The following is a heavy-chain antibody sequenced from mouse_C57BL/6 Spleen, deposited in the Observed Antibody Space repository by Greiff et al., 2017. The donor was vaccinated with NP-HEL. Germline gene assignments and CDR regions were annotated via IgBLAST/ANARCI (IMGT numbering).Heavy chain of an antibody. Sequence: EVQLQQSGPELVKPGASVKISCKASGYTFTDYYMNWVKQSHGKSLERIGDINPNNGGTSYNQKFKGKATLTVDKSSSTAYMELRSLTSEDSAVYYCARCDYDVNWYFDVWGTGTTVTVSS. J-gene: IGHJ1*03. CDR3: ARCDYDVNWYFDV. D-gene: IGHD2-4*01. V-gene: IGHV1-26*01. CDR1: GYTFTDYY. CDR2: INPNNGGT.